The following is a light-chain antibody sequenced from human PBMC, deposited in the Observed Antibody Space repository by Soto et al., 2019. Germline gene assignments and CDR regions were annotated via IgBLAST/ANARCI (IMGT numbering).Light chain of an antibody. CDR3: QQRSNWPRT. CDR2: DAS. CDR1: QSVSSY. J-gene: IGKJ1*01. Sequence: EIVLTQSPATLSSSPGERATLSCRASQSVSSYLAWYQQKPGQAPRLLIYDASDRATGIPARFSGSGSGTDFTLTISSLKPEDFAVYYCQQRSNWPRTFGQGTKVEIK. V-gene: IGKV3-11*01.